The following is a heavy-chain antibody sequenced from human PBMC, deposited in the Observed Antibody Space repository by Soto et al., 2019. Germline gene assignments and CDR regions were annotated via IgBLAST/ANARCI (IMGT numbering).Heavy chain of an antibody. Sequence: GGSLRLSCIASGFTFSSHGMHWVRQAPGRGLEWVAVIWYDGSNRYYADTVKDRFTISRDNSKNTVALQMNSLRAEDTAVYYCARWGDDRSMDWGKGTRVNLSS. CDR1: GFTFSSHG. CDR3: ARWGDDRSMD. D-gene: IGHD5-12*01. J-gene: IGHJ4*02. CDR2: IWYDGSNR. V-gene: IGHV3-33*01.